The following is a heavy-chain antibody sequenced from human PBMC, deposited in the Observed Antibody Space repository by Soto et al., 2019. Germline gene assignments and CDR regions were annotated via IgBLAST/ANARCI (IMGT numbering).Heavy chain of an antibody. CDR2: IYPGDYDT. V-gene: IGHV5-51*01. Sequence: GESLKISCTGAGNSFSTYWIAGVRQMPGKGLEWMGIIYPGDYDTRYSTSFQGQVTTSADTSTKTAYLQWSSLKASDTALYYWATPAHFLESGGSTSRAYYFNYWGRGTLVTVSS. CDR3: ATPAHFLESGGSTSRAYYFNY. CDR1: GNSFSTYW. D-gene: IGHD6-25*01. J-gene: IGHJ4*02.